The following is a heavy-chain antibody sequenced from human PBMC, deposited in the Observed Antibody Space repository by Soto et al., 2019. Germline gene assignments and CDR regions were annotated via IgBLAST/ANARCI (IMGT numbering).Heavy chain of an antibody. CDR2: ISGSDATI. D-gene: IGHD3-3*01. CDR3: ARVAANDFWSGPLPGYFDY. Sequence: GGSLRLSCAASGFSLRDHYLAWIRQAPGKGLEWVSYISGSDATIYYGDPVKGRFTISRDSSKNSVFLQMNSLRGEDTAVYYCARVAANDFWSGPLPGYFDYWGQGTLVTVSS. V-gene: IGHV3-11*01. CDR1: GFSLRDHY. J-gene: IGHJ4*02.